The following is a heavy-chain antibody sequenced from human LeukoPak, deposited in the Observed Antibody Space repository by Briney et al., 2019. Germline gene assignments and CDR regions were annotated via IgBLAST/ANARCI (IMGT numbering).Heavy chain of an antibody. CDR1: GYTFTSYG. J-gene: IGHJ4*02. D-gene: IGHD3-22*01. CDR2: ISANNGNT. Sequence: ASVKVSCKASGYTFTSYGISWVRQAPGQGLEWMGWISANNGNTNYAQKLQGRVTMTTDTSTSTAYMELRSLRSDDTAVYYCARVRHYYDSSGPLDYWGQGTLVTVSS. CDR3: ARVRHYYDSSGPLDY. V-gene: IGHV1-18*01.